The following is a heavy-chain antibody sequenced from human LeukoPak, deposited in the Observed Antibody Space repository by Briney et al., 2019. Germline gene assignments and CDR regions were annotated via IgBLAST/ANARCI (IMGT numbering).Heavy chain of an antibody. CDR2: IIPIFGTA. J-gene: IGHJ6*02. CDR1: GGTFSSYA. CDR3: ARGAIVVVPAAMREYYYGMDV. V-gene: IGHV1-69*13. D-gene: IGHD2-2*01. Sequence: SVKVSCTASGGTFSSYAISWVRQAPGQGLEWMGGIIPIFGTANYAQKFQGRVTITADESTSTAYMELSSLRSEDTAVYYCARGAIVVVPAAMREYYYGMDVWGQGTTVTVSS.